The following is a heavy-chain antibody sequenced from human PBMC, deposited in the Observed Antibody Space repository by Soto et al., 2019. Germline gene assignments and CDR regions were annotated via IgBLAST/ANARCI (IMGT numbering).Heavy chain of an antibody. CDR3: ARDRDYYGSGSYYGDFDY. Sequence: QVQLVESGGGVDQRGRSLRLSCAASGFTFSSYGMHWVRQAPGKGLEWVAVIWYDGSNKYYADSVKGRFTISRDNSKNTLYLQMNSLRAEDTAVYYCARDRDYYGSGSYYGDFDYWGQGTLVTVSS. CDR1: GFTFSSYG. D-gene: IGHD3-10*01. J-gene: IGHJ4*02. CDR2: IWYDGSNK. V-gene: IGHV3-33*01.